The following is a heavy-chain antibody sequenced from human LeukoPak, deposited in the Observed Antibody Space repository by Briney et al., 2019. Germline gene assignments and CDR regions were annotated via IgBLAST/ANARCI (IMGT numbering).Heavy chain of an antibody. CDR2: IRYDGSNK. Sequence: GGSLRLSCAASGFTFSSYSMNWVRQAPGKGLEWVAFIRYDGSNKYYADSVKGRFTISRDNSKNTLYLQMNSLRAEDTAVYYCANSLDYYDSSGHFDYWGQGTLVTVSS. D-gene: IGHD3-22*01. CDR3: ANSLDYYDSSGHFDY. V-gene: IGHV3-30*02. J-gene: IGHJ4*02. CDR1: GFTFSSYS.